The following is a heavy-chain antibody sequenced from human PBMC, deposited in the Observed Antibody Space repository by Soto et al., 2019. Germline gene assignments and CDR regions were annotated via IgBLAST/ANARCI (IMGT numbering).Heavy chain of an antibody. D-gene: IGHD6-13*01. CDR2: ISGSGDAT. CDR1: GFTFSAYA. V-gene: IGHV3-23*01. J-gene: IGHJ4*02. CDR3: ARQDYSTTWYLKY. Sequence: LRLSCAASGFTFSAYAMSWVRQAPGKGLEWVSVISGSGDATYYADSVKGRFTISRDNSKNTLYLQMNSLRAEDTAVYYCARQDYSTTWYLKYWGQGTLVTVSS.